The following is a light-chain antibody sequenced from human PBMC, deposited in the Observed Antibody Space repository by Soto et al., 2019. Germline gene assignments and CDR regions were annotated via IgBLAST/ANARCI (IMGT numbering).Light chain of an antibody. CDR1: SSNIGSNV. CDR2: NND. V-gene: IGLV1-44*01. J-gene: IGLJ2*01. CDR3: AARDDSLNGPV. Sequence: QSVLTQPPSASGTPGQRVTISCSGSSSNIGSNVVNWYQQLPGTAPKLLIYNNDQRPSGVPDRFSGSKSGTSASLAISGLQSDDEAEYHCAARDDSLNGPVFGGGTQLTVL.